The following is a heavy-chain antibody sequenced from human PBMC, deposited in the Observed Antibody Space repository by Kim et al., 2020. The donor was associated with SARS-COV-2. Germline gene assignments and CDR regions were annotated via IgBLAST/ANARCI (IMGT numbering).Heavy chain of an antibody. CDR1: GFTFSSYA. J-gene: IGHJ4*02. CDR3: AKVRAAAADTGQFDY. CDR2: ISGSGYNT. D-gene: IGHD3-10*01. V-gene: IGHV3-23*01. Sequence: GGSLRLSCAASGFTFSSYAMTWVRQAPGKGLEWVSAISGSGYNTYYADSGRGRFTISRDSTENTVLLQVNSLRDDDTAVYYCAKVRAAAADTGQFDYWGQGDLVTVSS.